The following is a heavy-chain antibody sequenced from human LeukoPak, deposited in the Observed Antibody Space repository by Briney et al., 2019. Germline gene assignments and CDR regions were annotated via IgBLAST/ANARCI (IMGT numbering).Heavy chain of an antibody. CDR1: GFTFSNHG. CDR2: IKAKAHGGTT. Sequence: GGSLRLSCAASGFTFSNHGMNWVRQAPGKGLEWVGRIKAKAHGGTTDYAAPVKGRFTISRDDSKNTLYLQMDSLKIEDTAVYYCTTDGVGIEGATFDYWGQGTLVTVSS. D-gene: IGHD1-26*01. CDR3: TTDGVGIEGATFDY. J-gene: IGHJ4*02. V-gene: IGHV3-15*01.